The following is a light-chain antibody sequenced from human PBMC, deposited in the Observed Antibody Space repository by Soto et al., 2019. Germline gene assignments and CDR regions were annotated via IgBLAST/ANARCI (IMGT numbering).Light chain of an antibody. Sequence: IGLSQSAGTLSVSPGDRVTLSCRASQSIANNYLTWYQQKPGQAPRVLIYDASTRAAGIPDRFSGSGSGTDFTLTISRLEPEDFAVYYCQQYGSSPGTFGQGTKVDIK. J-gene: IGKJ1*01. CDR3: QQYGSSPGT. V-gene: IGKV3-20*01. CDR1: QSIANNY. CDR2: DAS.